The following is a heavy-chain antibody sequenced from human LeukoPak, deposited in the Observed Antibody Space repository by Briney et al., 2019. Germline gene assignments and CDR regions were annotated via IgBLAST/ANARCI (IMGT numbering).Heavy chain of an antibody. Sequence: SETLSLTCTVSGGSISSYYWSWIRQPPGKGLEWIGYIYYSGSTNHNPSLKSRVTISVDTSKNQFSLKLSSVTAADTAVYYCGGRYNLYGMDVWGQGTTVTVSS. V-gene: IGHV4-59*01. CDR2: IYYSGST. CDR3: GGRYNLYGMDV. J-gene: IGHJ6*02. D-gene: IGHD5-24*01. CDR1: GGSISSYY.